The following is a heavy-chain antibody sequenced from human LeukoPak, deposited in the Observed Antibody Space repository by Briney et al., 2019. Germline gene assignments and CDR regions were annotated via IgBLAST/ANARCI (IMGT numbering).Heavy chain of an antibody. D-gene: IGHD5-12*01. CDR1: GFTFSSYA. J-gene: IGHJ4*02. CDR3: AKDLDIVATITGN. CDR2: VSGSGGST. Sequence: GGSLRLSCAASGFTFSSYAMSWVRQAPGKGLEWVPGVSGSGGSTYYADSVKGRFTISRDNSKNTLYLQMNGLRAEDTAVYYCAKDLDIVATITGNWGQGTLVTVSS. V-gene: IGHV3-23*01.